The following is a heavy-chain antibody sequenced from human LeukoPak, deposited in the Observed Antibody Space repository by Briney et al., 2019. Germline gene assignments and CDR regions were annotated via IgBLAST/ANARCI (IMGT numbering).Heavy chain of an antibody. J-gene: IGHJ5*02. D-gene: IGHD2-2*01. Sequence: SETLSLTCAVYGGSFSGYYWSWIRQPPGKGLEWIGEINHSGSTNYNPSLKSRVTISVDTSKSQFSLKLSSVTAADTAVYYCARFRRGVVVPAYWFDPWGQGTLVTVSS. CDR1: GGSFSGYY. V-gene: IGHV4-34*01. CDR2: INHSGST. CDR3: ARFRRGVVVPAYWFDP.